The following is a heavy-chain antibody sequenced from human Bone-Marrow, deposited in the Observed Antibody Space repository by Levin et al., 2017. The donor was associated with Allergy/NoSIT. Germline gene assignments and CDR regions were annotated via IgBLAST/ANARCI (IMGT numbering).Heavy chain of an antibody. V-gene: IGHV1-2*02. J-gene: IGHJ2*01. D-gene: IGHD3-22*01. CDR2: INPNSGGT. CDR3: ARVTVPEPRSQDSSAVLYFDL. CDR1: GYTFTGYY. Sequence: GESLKISCKASGYTFTGYYMHWVRQAPGQGLEWMGWINPNSGGTNYAQKFQGRVTMTRDTSISTAYMELSRLRSDDTAVYYCARVTVPEPRSQDSSAVLYFDLWGRGTLVTVSS.